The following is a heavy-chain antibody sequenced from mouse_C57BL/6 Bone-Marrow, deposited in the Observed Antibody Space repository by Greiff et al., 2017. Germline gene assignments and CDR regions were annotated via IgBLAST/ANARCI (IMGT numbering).Heavy chain of an antibody. Sequence: QVQLQQSGAELARPGASVKLSCKASGYTFTSYCISWVKQRTGQGLEWIGEIYPRSGNTYYNEKFKGKATLTAAKSSSTAYMELRGLTSDDSAVDFCERQDYGSSPDDWGQGTTLTVSS. D-gene: IGHD1-1*01. J-gene: IGHJ2*01. CDR3: ERQDYGSSPDD. CDR2: IYPRSGNT. CDR1: GYTFTSYC. V-gene: IGHV1-81*01.